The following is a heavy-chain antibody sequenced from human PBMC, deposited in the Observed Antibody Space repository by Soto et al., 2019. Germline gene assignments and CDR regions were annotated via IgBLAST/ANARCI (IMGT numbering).Heavy chain of an antibody. V-gene: IGHV3-23*01. CDR2: ISGGGANT. CDR1: RFTFSTFA. Sequence: ESGGGLVQPGGSLRLSCAASRFTFSTFAMSWVRQAPGKGLEWVAAISGGGANTYYADSVKGRFTISRDNSKNTLYLQMDSLRAEDTAIYFCAKDSYSDFWSGHYYYFDFWGQGTLVTVSS. J-gene: IGHJ4*02. D-gene: IGHD3-3*01. CDR3: AKDSYSDFWSGHYYYFDF.